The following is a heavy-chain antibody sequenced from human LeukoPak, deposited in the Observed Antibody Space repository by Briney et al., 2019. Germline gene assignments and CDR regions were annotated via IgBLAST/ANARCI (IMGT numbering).Heavy chain of an antibody. D-gene: IGHD3-16*01. CDR2: VYNDGSTT. CDR3: ARVSYLGAFDI. J-gene: IGHJ3*02. V-gene: IGHV3-74*01. CDR1: GFTFSSHW. Sequence: GGSLRLSCAASGFTFSSHWMHWVRQAPGEGLVWVSRVYNDGSTTNYADSVKGRFTISRDNSKNTLYLQMNSLRAEDTAVYYCARVSYLGAFDIWGQGTMVTVSS.